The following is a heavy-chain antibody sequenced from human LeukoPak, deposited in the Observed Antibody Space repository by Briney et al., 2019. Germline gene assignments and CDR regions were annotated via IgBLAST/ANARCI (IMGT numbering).Heavy chain of an antibody. J-gene: IGHJ4*02. CDR3: ARRGGYAAGGRSLARRGRTDFDY. Sequence: PSETLSLTCTVSGGSISSSPYYWGWIRQPPGKGLEWIGSIYYSGTTHYNPSLKSRVTISVDTSKNQFSLKLSSVTAADTAVYYCARRGGYAAGGRSLARRGRTDFDYWGQGTLVTVSS. CDR1: GGSISSSPYY. CDR2: IYYSGTT. V-gene: IGHV4-39*07. D-gene: IGHD5-12*01.